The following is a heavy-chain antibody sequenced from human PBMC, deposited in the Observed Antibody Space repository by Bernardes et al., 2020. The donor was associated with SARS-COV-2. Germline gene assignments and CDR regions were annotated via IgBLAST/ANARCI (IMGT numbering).Heavy chain of an antibody. J-gene: IGHJ5*02. D-gene: IGHD2-8*01. CDR2: IIPILGIA. CDR1: GGTFSSYA. Sequence: SVKVSCKASGGTFSSYAISWVRQAPGQGLEWMGRIIPILGIANYAQKFQGRVTITADKSTSTAYMELSSLRSEDTAVYYCARGPYNCTNGVCYGDWFDPWGQGTLVTVSS. CDR3: ARGPYNCTNGVCYGDWFDP. V-gene: IGHV1-69*04.